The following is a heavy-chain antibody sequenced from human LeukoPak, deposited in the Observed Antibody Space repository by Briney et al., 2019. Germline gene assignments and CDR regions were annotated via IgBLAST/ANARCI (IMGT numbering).Heavy chain of an antibody. CDR3: ARAVNSSSYPIDY. J-gene: IGHJ4*02. CDR2: INHSGST. Sequence: ASETLSLTCTVSGGSISSYYWSWIRQPPGKGLEWIGEINHSGSTNYNPSLKSRVTISVDTSKNQFSLKLSSVTAADTAVYYCARAVNSSSYPIDYWGQGTLVTVSS. V-gene: IGHV4-34*01. D-gene: IGHD6-13*01. CDR1: GGSISSYY.